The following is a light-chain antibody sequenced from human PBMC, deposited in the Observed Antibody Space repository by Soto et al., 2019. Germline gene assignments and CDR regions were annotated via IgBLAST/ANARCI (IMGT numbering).Light chain of an antibody. V-gene: IGLV2-23*02. CDR2: EVS. CDR3: CSYAGSSTPYV. CDR1: SSDVGSYNL. Sequence: QSALXQPASVSGSPGQSITISCTGTSSDVGSYNLVSWYQQHPGKAPKLMIYEVSKRPSGVSNRFSGSKSGNTASLTISGLQAEDEADYYCCSYAGSSTPYVFGTGTKVTVL. J-gene: IGLJ1*01.